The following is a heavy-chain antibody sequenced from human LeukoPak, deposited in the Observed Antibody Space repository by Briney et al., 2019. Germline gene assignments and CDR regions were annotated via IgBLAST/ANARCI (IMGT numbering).Heavy chain of an antibody. Sequence: SETLSLTCTVSGGSISSGGYYWSWIRQPPGKGLEWIGYIYHSGSTYYNPSLKSRVTISVDRSKNQFSLKLSSVTAADTAVYYCARGGGGYFDYWGQGTLVTVSS. J-gene: IGHJ4*02. CDR1: GGSISSGGYY. D-gene: IGHD3-22*01. CDR3: ARGGGGYFDY. CDR2: IYHSGST. V-gene: IGHV4-30-2*01.